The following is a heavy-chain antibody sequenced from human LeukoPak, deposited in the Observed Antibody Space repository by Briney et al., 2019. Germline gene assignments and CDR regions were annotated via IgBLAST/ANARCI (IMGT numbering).Heavy chain of an antibody. CDR3: ARASPVLRFLEWLLPDYYYYYMDV. V-gene: IGHV4-34*01. J-gene: IGHJ6*03. Sequence: SETLSLTCAVYGVSFSGYYWSWLRQPPGKGLEWIGEINRSGSTNYNPSLKSRVTISVDTSKNQFSLKLSSVTAADTAVYYCARASPVLRFLEWLLPDYYYYYMDVWGKGTTVTVSS. CDR1: GVSFSGYY. CDR2: INRSGST. D-gene: IGHD3-3*01.